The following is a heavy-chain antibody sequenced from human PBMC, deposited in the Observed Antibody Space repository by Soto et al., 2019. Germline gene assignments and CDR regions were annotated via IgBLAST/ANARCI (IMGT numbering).Heavy chain of an antibody. Sequence: LRLSCAASGFTFSSYGMHWVRQAPGKGLEWVAVISYDGSNKYYADSVKGRFTISRDNSKNTLYLQMNSLRAEDTAVYYCAKDHSGYCTNGVCYTRGYGMDVWGQGTTVTVSS. CDR2: ISYDGSNK. CDR1: GFTFSSYG. V-gene: IGHV3-30*18. J-gene: IGHJ6*02. CDR3: AKDHSGYCTNGVCYTRGYGMDV. D-gene: IGHD2-8*01.